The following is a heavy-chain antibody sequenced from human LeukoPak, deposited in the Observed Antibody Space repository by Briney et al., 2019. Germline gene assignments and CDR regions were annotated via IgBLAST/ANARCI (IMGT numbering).Heavy chain of an antibody. Sequence: GGSLRLSCAASGFTFSNYGMHWVRQAPGKGLEWVAFIRSDGINKYHADSVKGRFTISRDNSKNTLYLQMNSLRAEDAAVYYCARDLSLIALTDWGQGTLVTVSS. J-gene: IGHJ4*02. D-gene: IGHD3-22*01. CDR1: GFTFSNYG. CDR3: ARDLSLIALTD. CDR2: IRSDGINK. V-gene: IGHV3-30*02.